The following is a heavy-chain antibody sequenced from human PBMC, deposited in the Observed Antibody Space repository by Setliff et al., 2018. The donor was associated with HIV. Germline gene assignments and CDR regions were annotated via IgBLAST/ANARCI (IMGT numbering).Heavy chain of an antibody. D-gene: IGHD5-18*01. Sequence: GGSLRFSCAASGFTFSDYYMNWIRQAPGKGLEWVSYISSSGDTVYYADSVKGRFTISRDNAKNSLYLQMNSLRAEDMALYYCAKDINGYGTGYFDYWGQGTLVTVSS. J-gene: IGHJ4*02. CDR1: GFTFSDYY. CDR3: AKDINGYGTGYFDY. CDR2: ISSSGDTV. V-gene: IGHV3-11*01.